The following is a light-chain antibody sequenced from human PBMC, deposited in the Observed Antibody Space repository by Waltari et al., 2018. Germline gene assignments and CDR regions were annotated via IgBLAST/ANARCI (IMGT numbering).Light chain of an antibody. CDR3: SSYLGYRADWV. V-gene: IGLV2-14*01. CDR2: EVS. J-gene: IGLJ3*02. Sequence: QSALTQPASVSGSPGQSITISCTGTSSDIGYYNFVSWYQQHPGTAPKLMIYEVSNRPSWVSNRLSGSKSGNTASLTISGLQTEDEADYFCSSYLGYRADWVFGGGTKLTVL. CDR1: SSDIGYYNF.